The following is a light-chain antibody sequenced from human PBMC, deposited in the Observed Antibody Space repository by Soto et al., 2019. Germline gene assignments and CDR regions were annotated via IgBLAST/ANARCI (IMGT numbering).Light chain of an antibody. Sequence: EIVLTQSPGPLSLSPGERATLSCRASQTVSRTYLAWYQQKPGQAPRLLIYSASIRATGIPDRFSGSGSGTDFPLTISRLEPEDFALYYCQHYGSSPTFGQGTKVEI. CDR3: QHYGSSPT. V-gene: IGKV3-20*01. CDR1: QTVSRTY. CDR2: SAS. J-gene: IGKJ1*01.